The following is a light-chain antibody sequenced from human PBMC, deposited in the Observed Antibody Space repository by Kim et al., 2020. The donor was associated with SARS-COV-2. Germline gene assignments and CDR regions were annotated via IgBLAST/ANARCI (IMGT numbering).Light chain of an antibody. CDR1: SRDVGGYIF. Sequence: GQSITISCTGTSRDVGGYIFVSWYQQHPGKAPKLMIYEVNKRPSGVSNRFTGSKSGNTASLTISGLQSEDEADYYCSSYTSSVTVVFGGGTQLTVL. V-gene: IGLV2-14*01. J-gene: IGLJ2*01. CDR3: SSYTSSVTVV. CDR2: EVN.